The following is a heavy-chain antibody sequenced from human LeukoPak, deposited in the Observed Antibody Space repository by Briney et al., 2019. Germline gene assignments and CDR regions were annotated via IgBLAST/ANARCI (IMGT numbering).Heavy chain of an antibody. CDR2: IYYSGST. CDR3: ARSPAYSSGFDY. J-gene: IGHJ4*02. V-gene: IGHV4-59*01. D-gene: IGHD6-19*01. Sequence: SETLSLTCTVSGGSISSYYWSWIRQPPGKRLEWIGYIYYSGSTNYNPSLKSRVTISVDTSKNQFSLKLSSVTAADTAVYYCARSPAYSSGFDYWGRGTLVTVSS. CDR1: GGSISSYY.